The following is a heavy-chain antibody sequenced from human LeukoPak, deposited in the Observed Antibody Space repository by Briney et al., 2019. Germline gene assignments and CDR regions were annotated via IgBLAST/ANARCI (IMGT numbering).Heavy chain of an antibody. Sequence: GGSLRLSCAASGFIFSGYGMHWVRQAPGKGLEWVAFIRNDGGKTYYADSAKGRFTISRDNSRHTLYLQMNSLRAEDTAVFYCAKDGVILAPGVYWYMDVWGRGTTVTVSS. V-gene: IGHV3-30*02. CDR2: IRNDGGKT. CDR3: AKDGVILAPGVYWYMDV. D-gene: IGHD3-16*02. CDR1: GFIFSGYG. J-gene: IGHJ6*03.